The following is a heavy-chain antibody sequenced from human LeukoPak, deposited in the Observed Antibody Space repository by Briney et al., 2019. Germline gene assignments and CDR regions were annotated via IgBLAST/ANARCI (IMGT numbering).Heavy chain of an antibody. CDR3: ARDGHGDPHDAFDI. CDR1: GFTFRSYG. J-gene: IGHJ3*02. V-gene: IGHV3-33*01. CDR2: IWYDGSNK. D-gene: IGHD4-17*01. Sequence: GGSLRLSCAASGFTFRSYGMHWVRQAPGKGLEWVAVIWYDGSNKYYADSVKGRFTISRDNSKNTLYLQMNSLRAEDTAVYYCARDGHGDPHDAFDIWGQGTMVTVSS.